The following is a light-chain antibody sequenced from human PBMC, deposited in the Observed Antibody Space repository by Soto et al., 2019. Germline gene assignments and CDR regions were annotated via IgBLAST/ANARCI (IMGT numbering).Light chain of an antibody. J-gene: IGKJ3*01. CDR3: EEHDTAPFT. Sequence: DIQMTQSASSLSASVRDRITITCRASQSISSYLAWYQQKPGKVPKLLIYAASTLQSGVPSRFSCSGSGTDFTLTISSLQPEDVATYYYEEHDTAPFTFGRGTKVDIK. CDR1: QSISSY. V-gene: IGKV1-27*01. CDR2: AAS.